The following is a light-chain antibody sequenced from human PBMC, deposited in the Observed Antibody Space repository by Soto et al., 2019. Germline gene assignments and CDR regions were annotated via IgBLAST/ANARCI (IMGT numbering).Light chain of an antibody. CDR3: ATWDSSLSAVV. CDR1: SSNIGDNY. V-gene: IGLV1-51*01. CDR2: GNN. Sequence: QSVLTQPPSVSAAPGQKVSISCSGSSSNIGDNYVAWYQQFPGTAPKFLVYGNNKRPSGIPDRFSGSKSGTSATLGITGLQTGDEADYYCATWDSSLSAVVFGGGTKLTVL. J-gene: IGLJ2*01.